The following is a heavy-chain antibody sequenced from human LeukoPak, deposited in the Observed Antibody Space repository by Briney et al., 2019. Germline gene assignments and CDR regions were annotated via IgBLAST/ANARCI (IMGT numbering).Heavy chain of an antibody. CDR2: ISGDGGST. V-gene: IGHV3-43*02. J-gene: IGHJ3*02. Sequence: PGGSLRPSCAASGFTFDDYARHWVRQAPGKGLEWVSLISGDGGSTYYADSVKARFNISRDNSKNSLYLQMNSLRTEDTALYYCAKALFKRYYYGSGTNAFDIWGQGTMVTVCS. CDR3: AKALFKRYYYGSGTNAFDI. D-gene: IGHD3-10*01. CDR1: GFTFDDYA.